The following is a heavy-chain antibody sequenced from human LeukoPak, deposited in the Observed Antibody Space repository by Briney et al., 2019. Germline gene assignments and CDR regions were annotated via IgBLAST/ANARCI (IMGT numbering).Heavy chain of an antibody. D-gene: IGHD2-21*01. CDR2: TDGTNK. CDR3: AKDLIAGPPDYFDY. V-gene: IGHV3-30-3*01. J-gene: IGHJ4*02. Sequence: EGSLRLSCAASGFTFTIHAVHWVRQAPGKGLEWVAVTDGTNKFYSDSVRGRFTISGDTSKNTIYLQMNSLRPEDTAMYYCAKDLIAGPPDYFDYWGQGTLVSVPS. CDR1: GFTFTIHA.